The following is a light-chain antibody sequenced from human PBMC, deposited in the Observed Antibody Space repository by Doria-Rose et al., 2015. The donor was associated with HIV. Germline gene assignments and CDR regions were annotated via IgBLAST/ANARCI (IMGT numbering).Light chain of an antibody. CDR1: QSFSSTY. CDR3: HQYGTSWT. V-gene: IGKV3-20*01. Sequence: EIVMTQSPGTLSLSPGERATLSCRASQSFSSTYLAWYQQKPGQAPSLLIYDGSTRATGIPDRFSASGFGTDFTLTINSLEPEDFALYYCHQYGTSWTFGQGTKVEI. CDR2: DGS. J-gene: IGKJ1*01.